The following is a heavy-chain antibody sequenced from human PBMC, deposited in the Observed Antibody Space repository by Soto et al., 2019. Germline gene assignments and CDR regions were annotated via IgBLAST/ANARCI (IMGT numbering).Heavy chain of an antibody. D-gene: IGHD3-22*01. V-gene: IGHV3-33*01. CDR1: GFTFSSYG. CDR3: ARDRTYYYDSSGYYLGG. CDR2: IWYDGSNK. Sequence: GGSLRLSCAASGFTFSSYGMHWVRQAPGKGLEWVAVIWYDGSNKYYADSVKGRFTISRDNSKNTLYLQMNSLRAEDTAVYYCARDRTYYYDSSGYYLGGWGQGTLVTVSS. J-gene: IGHJ4*02.